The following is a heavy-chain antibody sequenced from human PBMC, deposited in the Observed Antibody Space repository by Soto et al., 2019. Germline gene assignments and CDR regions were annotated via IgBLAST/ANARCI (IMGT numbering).Heavy chain of an antibody. CDR3: ARMKLARLDH. CDR2: INPASQLR. CDR1: GVPFNSYG. J-gene: IGHJ4*02. Sequence: QVVLLQSGTEVKRPGSSVKVSCKASGVPFNSYGFAWVRQAPGRGLEWVGRINPASQLRNYEQSLQGRATITADTATTTDYMELSGVTYEYTAVYYVARMKLARLDHWGKGPLVTVSS. V-gene: IGHV1-69*09.